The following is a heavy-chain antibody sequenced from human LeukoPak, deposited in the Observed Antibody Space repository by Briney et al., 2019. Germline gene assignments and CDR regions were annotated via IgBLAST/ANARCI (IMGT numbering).Heavy chain of an antibody. Sequence: GGSLRLSCAASGFTFSSYWMHWVRQAPGKGLVWVSRINSDGSSTSYADSVKGRFTISGDNAKNTLYLQMNSLRAEDTAVYYCARDDGWELRYYGMDVWGQGTTVTVSS. CDR3: ARDDGWELRYYGMDV. CDR2: INSDGSST. J-gene: IGHJ6*02. CDR1: GFTFSSYW. V-gene: IGHV3-74*01. D-gene: IGHD1-26*01.